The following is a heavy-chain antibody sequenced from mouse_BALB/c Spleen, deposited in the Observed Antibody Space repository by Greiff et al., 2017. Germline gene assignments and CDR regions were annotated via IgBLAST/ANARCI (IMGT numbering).Heavy chain of an antibody. J-gene: IGHJ3*01. Sequence: EVQRVESGPGLVKPSQSLSLTCTVTGYSITSDYAWNWIRQFPGNKLEWMGYISYSGSTSYNPSLKSRISITRDTSKNQFFLQLNSVTTEDTATYYCARGDTATGFAYWGQGTLVTVSA. D-gene: IGHD1-2*01. CDR2: ISYSGST. V-gene: IGHV3-2*02. CDR3: ARGDTATGFAY. CDR1: GYSITSDYA.